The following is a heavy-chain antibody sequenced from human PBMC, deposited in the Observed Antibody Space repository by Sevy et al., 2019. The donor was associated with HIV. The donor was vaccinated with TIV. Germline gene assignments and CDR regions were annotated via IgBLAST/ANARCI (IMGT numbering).Heavy chain of an antibody. J-gene: IGHJ4*02. CDR3: ARASKRGYSYGLVGDFDY. V-gene: IGHV1-2*02. CDR2: INPNSGGT. CDR1: GYTFTGYY. D-gene: IGHD5-18*01. Sequence: ASVKVSCKASGYTFTGYYMHWVRQAPGQGLEWMGWINPNSGGTNYAQKFQGRVTMTRDTSISTAYMELSRLRSDDTAGYYCARASKRGYSYGLVGDFDYWGQGTLVTVSS.